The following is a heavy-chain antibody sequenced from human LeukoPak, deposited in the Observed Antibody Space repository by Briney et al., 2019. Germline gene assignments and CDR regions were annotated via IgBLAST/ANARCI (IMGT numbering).Heavy chain of an antibody. D-gene: IGHD1-26*01. CDR3: ARDLFPNSEGVSDY. CDR1: GFTFSSYA. Sequence: GGSLRLSCAASGFTFSSYAMSWVRQAPGKGLEWVSAISGSGGSTYYADSVKGRFTISRDNSKNTLYLQMNSLRAEDTAVYYCARDLFPNSEGVSDYWGQGTLVTVSS. J-gene: IGHJ4*02. V-gene: IGHV3-23*01. CDR2: ISGSGGST.